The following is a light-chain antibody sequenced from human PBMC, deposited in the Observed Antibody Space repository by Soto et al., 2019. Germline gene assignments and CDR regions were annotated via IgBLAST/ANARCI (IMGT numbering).Light chain of an antibody. V-gene: IGKV3-11*01. CDR2: DAF. J-gene: IGKJ4*01. CDR3: RQRYSWPLT. CDR1: QSIGNS. Sequence: TVLTQSPATLSLSPGERATLSCKASQSIGNSLGWCQQKPGQAPRLLIDDAFNRATGIPARFSGSGSGSDFTLTISSLEPEDFVVYYCRQRYSWPLTFGGGTKVEIK.